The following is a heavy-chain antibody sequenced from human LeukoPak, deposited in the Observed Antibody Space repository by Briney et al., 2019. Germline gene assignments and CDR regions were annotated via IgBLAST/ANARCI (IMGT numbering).Heavy chain of an antibody. CDR1: GYTFSSYD. V-gene: IGHV1-8*01. D-gene: IGHD4-17*01. J-gene: IGHJ4*02. Sequence: GASAKVSCKASGYTFSSYDINWVRQATGQGLEWMGWMNPNSGNTGYAQKFQGRVTMTRSTSISTAYMELSSLRSEDTAVYYCARQTRDYPFDYWGQGTLVTVSS. CDR2: MNPNSGNT. CDR3: ARQTRDYPFDY.